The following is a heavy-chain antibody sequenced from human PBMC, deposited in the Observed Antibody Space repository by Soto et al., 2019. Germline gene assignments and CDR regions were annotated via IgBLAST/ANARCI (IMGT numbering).Heavy chain of an antibody. D-gene: IGHD5-18*01. J-gene: IGHJ4*02. CDR1: GGSFSGFY. CDR3: ARGGIQLWLTPYYFDY. Sequence: SETLSLTCAVYGGSFSGFYWSWISQPPGEGLEWNGAINHSGSTNYNPSLKSRVTISVDTSKNQFSLKLSSVNAADTAVYYWARGGIQLWLTPYYFDYWGQGTLVTVSS. CDR2: INHSGST. V-gene: IGHV4-34*01.